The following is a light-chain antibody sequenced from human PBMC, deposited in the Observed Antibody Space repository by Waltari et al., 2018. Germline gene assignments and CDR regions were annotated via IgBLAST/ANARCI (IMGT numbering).Light chain of an antibody. J-gene: IGKJ4*01. Sequence: DIRMTQSPSSLSASVGDRVTISCRASQVISNSLAWYHQSPGQAPKLLLYGTSRLESGVPSRFSGRGSGTDYTLTISSLQPEDFGTYYCQQYYGVTLTFGGGTKVQI. CDR3: QQYYGVTLT. CDR1: QVISNS. CDR2: GTS. V-gene: IGKV1-NL1*01.